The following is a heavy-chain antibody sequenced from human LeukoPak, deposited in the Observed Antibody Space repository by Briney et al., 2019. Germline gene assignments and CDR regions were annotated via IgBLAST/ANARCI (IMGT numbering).Heavy chain of an antibody. CDR2: IYTSGST. CDR1: GGSISSGSYY. CDR3: ARVVDTAILTLDAFNI. Sequence: SQTLSLTCTVSGGSISSGSYYWNWIRQPAGKGLEWIGRIYTSGSTDYNPSPKSRVTVSVDTSKNQFSLKLRSVTAADTAVYYCARVVDTAILTLDAFNIWGQGTMVTVSS. V-gene: IGHV4-61*02. J-gene: IGHJ3*02. D-gene: IGHD5-18*01.